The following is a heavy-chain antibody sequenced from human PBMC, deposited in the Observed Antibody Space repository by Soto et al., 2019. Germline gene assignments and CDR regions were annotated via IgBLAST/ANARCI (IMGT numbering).Heavy chain of an antibody. CDR1: GYAFTGYY. D-gene: IGHD2-15*01. Sequence: GASVKVSCKASGYAFTGYYMHWVRQAPGQGLEWMGWINPNSGYTNSAQKFHGRVTMTRDTSITTAYMELSRLNSDDTAVYYCAREFLADIAVVEAATPYYYGLDVWGQGTTVTSP. V-gene: IGHV1-2*02. CDR2: INPNSGYT. J-gene: IGHJ6*02. CDR3: AREFLADIAVVEAATPYYYGLDV.